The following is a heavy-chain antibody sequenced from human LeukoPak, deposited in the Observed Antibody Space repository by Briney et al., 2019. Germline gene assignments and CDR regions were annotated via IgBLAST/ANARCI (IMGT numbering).Heavy chain of an antibody. CDR1: GGTFSSYA. J-gene: IGHJ4*02. D-gene: IGHD3-10*01. CDR3: ARFVDSYDGYFDY. CDR2: IIPIFGTA. Sequence: SVNVSCKASGGTFSSYAISWVRQAPGQGLEWMGGIIPIFGTANYAQKFQGRVTITADESTSTAYMELSSLRSEDTAVYYCARFVDSYDGYFDYWGQGTLVTVSS. V-gene: IGHV1-69*13.